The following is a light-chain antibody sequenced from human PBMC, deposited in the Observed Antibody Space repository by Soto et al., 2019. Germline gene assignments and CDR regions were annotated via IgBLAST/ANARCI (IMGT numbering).Light chain of an antibody. J-gene: IGLJ3*02. CDR3: NSYTTTSSWV. CDR2: EVT. Sequence: QSALTQPASVSGSPGQSITISCTGTSSDVGGYNYVSWYQQHQGKAPKLIIYEVTNRPSGVSNRFSGSKSGNTASLTISGLQAEDEADYYCNSYTTTSSWVFGGGTKVTVL. CDR1: SSDVGGYNY. V-gene: IGLV2-14*01.